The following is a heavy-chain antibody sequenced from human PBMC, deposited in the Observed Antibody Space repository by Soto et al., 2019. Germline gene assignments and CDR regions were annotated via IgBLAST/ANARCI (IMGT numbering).Heavy chain of an antibody. Sequence: GGSLRLSCAASGFTFSSYAMHRVRQAPGKGLEWVAVISYDGSNKYYADSVKGRFTISRDNSKNTLYLQMNSLRAEDTAVYYCARDPGAGSSSLYYFDYWGQGTLVTVSS. CDR2: ISYDGSNK. J-gene: IGHJ4*02. CDR3: ARDPGAGSSSLYYFDY. V-gene: IGHV3-30-3*01. D-gene: IGHD6-6*01. CDR1: GFTFSSYA.